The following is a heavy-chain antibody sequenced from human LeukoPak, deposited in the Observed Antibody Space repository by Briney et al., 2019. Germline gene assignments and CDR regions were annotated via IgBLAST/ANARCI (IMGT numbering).Heavy chain of an antibody. CDR3: ARAYGDYNWFDP. CDR2: INPSGGST. V-gene: IGHV1-46*01. D-gene: IGHD4-17*01. J-gene: IGHJ5*02. Sequence: ASVKVSCEASGYTFTSYYMHWVRQAPGQGLEWMGIINPSGGSTSYAQKFQGRVTMTRDTSTSTVYMELSSLRSEDTAVYYCARAYGDYNWFDPWGQGTLVTVSS. CDR1: GYTFTSYY.